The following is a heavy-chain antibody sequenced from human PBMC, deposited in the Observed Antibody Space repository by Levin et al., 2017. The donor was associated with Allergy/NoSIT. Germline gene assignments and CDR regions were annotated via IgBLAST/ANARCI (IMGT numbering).Heavy chain of an antibody. CDR3: ASKPYGDTSAGFDY. CDR1: GGSISSYY. V-gene: IGHV4-59*01. D-gene: IGHD4-17*01. J-gene: IGHJ4*02. Sequence: TSQTLSLTCTVSGGSISSYYWSWIRQPPGKGLEWIGYIYYSGSTNYNPSLKSRVTISVDTSKNQFSLKLSSVTAADTAVYYCASKPYGDTSAGFDYWGQGTLVTVSS. CDR2: IYYSGST.